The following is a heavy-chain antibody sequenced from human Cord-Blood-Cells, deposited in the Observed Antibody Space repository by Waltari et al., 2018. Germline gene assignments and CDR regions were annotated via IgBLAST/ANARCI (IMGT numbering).Heavy chain of an antibody. D-gene: IGHD3-10*01. V-gene: IGHV4-4*07. CDR1: GGSISSYY. Sequence: QVQLQESGPGLVKPSETLSLTCTVSGGSISSYYWSWIRPPPGKGLEWIGRIYTSGSTNYNPSLKSRVTMSVDTSKNQFSLKLSSVTAADTAVYYCARGITMVRGVTGWFDPWGQGTLVTVSS. J-gene: IGHJ5*02. CDR2: IYTSGST. CDR3: ARGITMVRGVTGWFDP.